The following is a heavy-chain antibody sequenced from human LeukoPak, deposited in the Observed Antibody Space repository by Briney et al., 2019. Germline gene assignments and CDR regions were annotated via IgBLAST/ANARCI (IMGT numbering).Heavy chain of an antibody. CDR2: IYYSGST. CDR1: GGSISSSSYY. J-gene: IGHJ5*02. D-gene: IGHD3-3*01. Sequence: SETLSLTCTVSGGSISSSSYYWGWTRQPPGKGLEWIGSIYYSGSTYYNPSLKSRVTISVDTSKNQFSLKLSSVTAADTAVYYCAREGIRFLEWLHDNWFDPWGQGTLVTVSS. CDR3: AREGIRFLEWLHDNWFDP. V-gene: IGHV4-39*07.